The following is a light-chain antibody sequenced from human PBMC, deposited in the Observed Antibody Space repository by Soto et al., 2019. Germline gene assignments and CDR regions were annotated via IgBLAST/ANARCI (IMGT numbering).Light chain of an antibody. J-gene: IGKJ2*01. CDR1: QSISSY. CDR2: AAS. V-gene: IGKV1-39*01. Sequence: DIQMTQSPSSLSASVGDRVTITCRASQSISSYLNWYQQKPGEAPKILIYAASTLQSGVPSRFSGRRSGPDFSLTISSLQPEDFATYYWQQTFSAPVTFGQGTRLEIK. CDR3: QQTFSAPVT.